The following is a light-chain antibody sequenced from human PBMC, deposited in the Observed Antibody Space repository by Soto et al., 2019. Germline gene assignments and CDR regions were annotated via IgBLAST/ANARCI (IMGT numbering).Light chain of an antibody. CDR2: DDS. CDR1: NTGSKS. Sequence: SYELTQPPSLSVAPGQTARSTWGGTNTGSKSVHWYQQKPGQAPVLVVYDDSERPSGIPERFSGSNSGNTATLTISRVEAGDEADYYCQVWDSSSDHPVVFGGGTKLTVL. CDR3: QVWDSSSDHPVV. J-gene: IGLJ2*01. V-gene: IGLV3-21*02.